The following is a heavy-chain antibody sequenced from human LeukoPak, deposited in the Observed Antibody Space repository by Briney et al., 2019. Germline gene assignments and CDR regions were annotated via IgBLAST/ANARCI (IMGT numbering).Heavy chain of an antibody. D-gene: IGHD2-21*02. V-gene: IGHV3-23*01. CDR3: ARGKTAASSRYFDR. J-gene: IGHJ4*02. CDR2: ISGSGGST. Sequence: GGSLRLSCAVSGFTFNSYAMSRVRQAPGKGLEWVSTISGSGGSTYYADSVKGRFTISRDNSKNTLYLRMDSLRVEDTALYYCARGKTAASSRYFDRWGQGTLVTVSS. CDR1: GFTFNSYA.